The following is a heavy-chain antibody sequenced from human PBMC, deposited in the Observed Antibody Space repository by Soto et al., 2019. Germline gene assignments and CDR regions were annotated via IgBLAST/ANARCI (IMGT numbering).Heavy chain of an antibody. Sequence: QVQLVESGGGVVQPGRSLRLSCAASGFTFSSYGMHWVRQAPGKGLEWVAVISYDGSNKYYADSVKGRFTISRDNSKNTLYLQMSSLRAEDTAVYYCAKVKVGYCSSTSCYSDAFDIWGQGTMVTVSS. V-gene: IGHV3-30*18. CDR3: AKVKVGYCSSTSCYSDAFDI. CDR2: ISYDGSNK. J-gene: IGHJ3*02. CDR1: GFTFSSYG. D-gene: IGHD2-2*03.